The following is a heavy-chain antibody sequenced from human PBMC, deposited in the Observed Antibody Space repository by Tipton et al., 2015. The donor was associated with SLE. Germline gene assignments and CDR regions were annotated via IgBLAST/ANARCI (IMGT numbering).Heavy chain of an antibody. Sequence: TLSLTCAVYGGSFSGYYWSWIRQPPGKGLEWIGEINHSGSTNYNPSLKSRVTISVDTSKNQFSLKLSSVTAADTAVYYCARDGGYDRGGDYWGQGTLVTVSS. CDR1: GGSFSGYY. CDR3: ARDGGYDRGGDY. V-gene: IGHV4-34*01. D-gene: IGHD5-12*01. J-gene: IGHJ4*02. CDR2: INHSGST.